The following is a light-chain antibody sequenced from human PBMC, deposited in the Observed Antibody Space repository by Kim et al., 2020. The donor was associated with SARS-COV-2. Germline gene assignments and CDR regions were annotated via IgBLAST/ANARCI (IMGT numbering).Light chain of an antibody. V-gene: IGLV2-14*03. CDR3: NSYTMSSTPL. Sequence: GLSITISCTGTRGDIGTYNYASCYHQDPGKAPKLVIYDVSVRPSGVSNRFSGSKSGNTASLTISGLQAEDEADYYCNSYTMSSTPLFGGGTQLTVL. J-gene: IGLJ2*01. CDR1: RGDIGTYNY. CDR2: DVS.